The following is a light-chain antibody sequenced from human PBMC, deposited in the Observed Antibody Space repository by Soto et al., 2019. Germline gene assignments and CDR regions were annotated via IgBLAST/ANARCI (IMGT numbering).Light chain of an antibody. J-gene: IGLJ1*01. V-gene: IGLV1-44*01. CDR3: AAWDDSLNGFV. CDR2: SDN. Sequence: QSVLTQPPSASGTPGQRVTISCSGSNSNIGINTVNWYQQLPGTAPKLLIYSDNRRPSGVPDRFSGSKSGTSASLAISGLQSDDEADYYCAAWDDSLNGFVFGAGTKLTVL. CDR1: NSNIGINT.